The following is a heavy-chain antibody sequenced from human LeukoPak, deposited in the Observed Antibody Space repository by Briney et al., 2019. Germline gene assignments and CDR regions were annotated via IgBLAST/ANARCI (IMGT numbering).Heavy chain of an antibody. CDR2: IYYSGST. D-gene: IGHD3-22*01. CDR1: GGSISSSSYY. J-gene: IGHJ3*02. Sequence: NPSETLSLTCTVSGGSISSSSYYWGWIRQPPGKGLEWIGSIYYSGSTNCNPSLKSRVTISRDMSKNQFSLKLTSVTAADAAVYYCARGPTLPEYYDRSGYYDAFDIWGRGTMVTVSS. V-gene: IGHV4-39*07. CDR3: ARGPTLPEYYDRSGYYDAFDI.